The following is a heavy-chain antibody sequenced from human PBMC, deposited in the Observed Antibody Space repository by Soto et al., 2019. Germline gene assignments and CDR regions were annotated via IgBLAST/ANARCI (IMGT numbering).Heavy chain of an antibody. CDR1: GFTFSSYA. CDR2: ISYDGSNK. J-gene: IGHJ3*02. Sequence: GGSLRLSCAASGFTFSSYAMHWVRQAPGKGLEWVAVISYDGSNKYYADSVKGRFNISRDNSKNTLYLQMNSLGAEDTAVYYCARDALGLITIFGVVINDAFDIWGQGTMVTVSS. V-gene: IGHV3-30-3*01. CDR3: ARDALGLITIFGVVINDAFDI. D-gene: IGHD3-3*01.